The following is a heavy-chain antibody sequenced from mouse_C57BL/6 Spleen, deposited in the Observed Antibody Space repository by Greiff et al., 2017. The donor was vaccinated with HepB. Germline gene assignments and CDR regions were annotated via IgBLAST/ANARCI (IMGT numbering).Heavy chain of an antibody. CDR1: GFSLTSYG. D-gene: IGHD2-4*01. CDR3: AKRDYTGQGYFDV. Sequence: VKLVESGPGLVQPSQSLSITCTVSGFSLTSYGVHWVRQSPGKGLEWLGVIWRGGSTDYNAAFMSRLSITKDNSKSQVFFKMNSLQADDTAIYYCAKRDYTGQGYFDVWGTGTTVTVSS. V-gene: IGHV2-5*01. CDR2: IWRGGST. J-gene: IGHJ1*03.